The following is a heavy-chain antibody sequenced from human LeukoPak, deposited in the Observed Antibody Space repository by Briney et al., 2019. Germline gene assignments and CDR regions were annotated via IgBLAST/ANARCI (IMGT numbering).Heavy chain of an antibody. D-gene: IGHD3-9*01. CDR1: GGSFSGYY. CDR3: ARVKAYYDILSPFDY. Sequence: PSETLSLTCAVYGGSFSGYYWSWIRQPPGKGLEWIGEINHSGSTNHNPSLKSRVTISVDTSKNQFSLKLSSVTAADTAVYYCARVKAYYDILSPFDYWGQGTLVTVSS. CDR2: INHSGST. V-gene: IGHV4-34*01. J-gene: IGHJ4*02.